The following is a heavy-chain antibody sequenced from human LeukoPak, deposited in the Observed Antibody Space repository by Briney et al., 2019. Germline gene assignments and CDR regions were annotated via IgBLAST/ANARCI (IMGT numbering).Heavy chain of an antibody. Sequence: GESLRLSCAASGFTVSSNYMSWVRQAPGKGLEWVSVIYSGGSTYYADSVKGRFTISRDNSKNTLYLQMNSLRAEDTAVYYCARVSKIVVVPAASPEYYYYMDVWGKGTTVTVSS. CDR2: IYSGGST. V-gene: IGHV3-53*01. D-gene: IGHD2-2*01. J-gene: IGHJ6*03. CDR3: ARVSKIVVVPAASPEYYYYMDV. CDR1: GFTVSSNY.